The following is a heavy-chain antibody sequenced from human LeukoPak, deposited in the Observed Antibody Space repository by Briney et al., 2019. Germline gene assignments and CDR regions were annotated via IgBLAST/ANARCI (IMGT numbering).Heavy chain of an antibody. D-gene: IGHD2/OR15-2a*01. CDR3: TTGATRLLLEY. J-gene: IGHJ4*02. CDR2: ISYRGNNA. CDR1: GFTFSNYA. V-gene: IGHV3-30-3*01. Sequence: GGSLRLSCSASGFTFSNYAMYWVRQAPGKGLEWVAVISYRGNNAYYADSMEGRFTVSRDNSKNTLYLQMNSLKTEDTAVYYCTTGATRLLLEYWGQGTLVTVSS.